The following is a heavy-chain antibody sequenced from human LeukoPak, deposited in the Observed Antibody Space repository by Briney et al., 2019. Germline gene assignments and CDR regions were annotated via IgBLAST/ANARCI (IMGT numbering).Heavy chain of an antibody. CDR1: GYTFTGYY. V-gene: IGHV1-69*05. D-gene: IGHD2-2*01. J-gene: IGHJ5*02. CDR2: IIPIFGTA. CDR3: ARGIGYCSSTSCYLNWFDP. Sequence: ASVKVSCKASGYTFTGYYIHWVRQAPGQGLEWMGGIIPIFGTANYAQKFQGRVTITTDESTSTAYMELSSLRSEDTAVYYCARGIGYCSSTSCYLNWFDPWGQGTLVTVSS.